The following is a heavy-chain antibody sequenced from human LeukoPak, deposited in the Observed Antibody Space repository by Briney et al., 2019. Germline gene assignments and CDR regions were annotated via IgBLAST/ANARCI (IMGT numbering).Heavy chain of an antibody. CDR2: INSGGTVT. CDR3: ARVGYHAYYLDY. J-gene: IGHJ4*02. V-gene: IGHV3-74*01. CDR1: GFTFSDFW. D-gene: IGHD5-18*01. Sequence: GGCLRLSCAASGFTFSDFWMHWVRQAPGKGLVWVSRINSGGTVTNYADSVKGRLTISRDNAKNTLYLQINSLRAEDTAVYYCARVGYHAYYLDYWGQGSLVTVSS.